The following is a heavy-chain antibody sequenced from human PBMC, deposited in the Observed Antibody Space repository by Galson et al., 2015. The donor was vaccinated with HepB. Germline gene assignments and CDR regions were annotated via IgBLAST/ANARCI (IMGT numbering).Heavy chain of an antibody. V-gene: IGHV3-23*01. CDR1: GFTFSSYA. D-gene: IGHD3-3*01. CDR3: ANMNDFWSGYYHDY. Sequence: LRLSCAASGFTFSSYAMSWVRQAPGKGLEWVSAISGSGGSTYYADSVKGRFTISRDNSKNTLYLQMNSLRAEDTAVYYCANMNDFWSGYYHDYWGQGTLVTASS. CDR2: ISGSGGST. J-gene: IGHJ4*02.